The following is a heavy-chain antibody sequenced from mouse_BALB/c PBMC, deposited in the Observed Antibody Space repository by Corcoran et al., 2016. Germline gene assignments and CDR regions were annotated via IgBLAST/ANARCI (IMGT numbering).Heavy chain of an antibody. CDR1: GYTFTDYN. CDR2: INPNNGGT. D-gene: IGHD2-1*01. CDR3: AREEGNRFAY. J-gene: IGHJ3*01. V-gene: IGHV1-18*01. Sequence: EVLLQQSGPELVKPGASVKIPCKASGYTFTDYNMDWVKQSHGKSLEWIGDINPNNGGTIYNQKFKGKATLTVDKSSSTDYMERRSLTSEDTAVYYCAREEGNRFAYWGQGTLVTVSA.